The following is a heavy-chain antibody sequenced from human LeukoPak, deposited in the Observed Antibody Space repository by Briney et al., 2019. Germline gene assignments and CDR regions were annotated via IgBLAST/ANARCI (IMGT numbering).Heavy chain of an antibody. D-gene: IGHD3-10*01. CDR2: INWNGGTT. V-gene: IGHV3-20*04. J-gene: IGHJ3*02. CDR1: GFTFSSYA. CDR3: VYYGNVVKAFDI. Sequence: PGGSLRLSCAASGFTFSSYAMNWVRQAPGKGLEWVSGINWNGGTTGYADSVKGRFTISRDNAKTSLYLQMNSLRAEDTALYFCVYYGNVVKAFDIWGQGTMVTVSS.